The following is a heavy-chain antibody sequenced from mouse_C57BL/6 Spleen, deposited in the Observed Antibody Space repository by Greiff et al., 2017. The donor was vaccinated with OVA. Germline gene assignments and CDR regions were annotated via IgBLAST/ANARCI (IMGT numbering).Heavy chain of an antibody. CDR1: GYTFTSYW. D-gene: IGHD3-2*02. Sequence: QVQLQQPGAELVRPGTSVKLSCKASGYTFTSYWMHWVKQRPGQGLEWIGVIDPSDSYTNYKQQFKGKATLTVDTSSSTAYMQLSSLTSEDSAVYYCAKTAQDAMDYWGQGTSVTVSS. V-gene: IGHV1-59*01. CDR3: AKTAQDAMDY. CDR2: IDPSDSYT. J-gene: IGHJ4*01.